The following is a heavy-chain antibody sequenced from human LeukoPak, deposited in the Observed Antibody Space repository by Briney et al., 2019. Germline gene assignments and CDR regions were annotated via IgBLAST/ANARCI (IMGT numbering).Heavy chain of an antibody. V-gene: IGHV3-21*01. CDR3: ASQMGLEY. J-gene: IGHJ4*02. D-gene: IGHD2-8*01. CDR1: GFTFSSYN. CDR2: IVGSGISI. Sequence: KAGGSLRLSCAASGFTFSSYNMHWVRQAPGKGLEWVSSIVGSGISIYYADSVKGRFTISRDNAKNSLSLQMSSLRAEDTAVYYCASQMGLEYWGQGALVTVPS.